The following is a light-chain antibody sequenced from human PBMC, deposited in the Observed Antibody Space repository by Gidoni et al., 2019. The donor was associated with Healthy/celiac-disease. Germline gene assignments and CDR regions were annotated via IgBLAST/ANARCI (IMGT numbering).Light chain of an antibody. V-gene: IGKV1-8*01. CDR2: AAS. Sequence: AIRMTQSPSSLSASTGDRVTITCRASQGISSYLAWYQQKPGKAPKLLIYAASTLQSGVPSRFSGSGSGTDFTLTISCLQSDDFATYYCQQYYSYPYTFGQGTKLEIK. CDR3: QQYYSYPYT. CDR1: QGISSY. J-gene: IGKJ2*01.